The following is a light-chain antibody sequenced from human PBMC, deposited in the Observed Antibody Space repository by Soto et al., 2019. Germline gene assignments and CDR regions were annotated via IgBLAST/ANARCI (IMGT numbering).Light chain of an antibody. CDR2: GAS. J-gene: IGKJ5*01. CDR3: QHFCDTTST. V-gene: IGKV3-20*01. Sequence: EIVLTQSPGTLSLSPGEGATLFCRASQSVSRSYIAWYQQRPGQTPSLLIYGASTRATGIPGRFSGSGSGTHFTLTISRLEPGDFAVYYCQHFCDTTSTVGQGTRMESK. CDR1: QSVSRSY.